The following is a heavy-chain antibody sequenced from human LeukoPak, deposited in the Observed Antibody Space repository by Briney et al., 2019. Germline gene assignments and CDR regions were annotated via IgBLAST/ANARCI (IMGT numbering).Heavy chain of an antibody. V-gene: IGHV3-48*03. CDR3: ARETRLLSAFDI. CDR2: ISSSGSTI. Sequence: GGSLRLSCAASGFTFSSYEMNWVRQAPGKGLEWVSYISSSGSTIYYADSVKGRFTISRDNAKNSLYLQTNSLRAEDTAVYYCARETRLLSAFDIWGQGTMVTVSS. J-gene: IGHJ3*02. D-gene: IGHD3-16*01. CDR1: GFTFSSYE.